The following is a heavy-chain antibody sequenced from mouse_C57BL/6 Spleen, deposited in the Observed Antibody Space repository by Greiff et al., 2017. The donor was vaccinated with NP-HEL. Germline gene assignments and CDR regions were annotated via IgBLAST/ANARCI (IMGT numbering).Heavy chain of an antibody. CDR2: INPNNGGT. J-gene: IGHJ2*01. CDR1: GYTFTDYN. V-gene: IGHV1-18*01. D-gene: IGHD2-5*01. CDR3: ARRVYSNFYYFDY. Sequence: VQLQQSGPELVKPGASVKIPCKASGYTFTDYNMDWVKQSHGKSLEWIGDINPNNGGTIYNQKFTGKATLTVDKSSSTAYMELRSLTSEDTAVYYCARRVYSNFYYFDYWGQGTTLTVSS.